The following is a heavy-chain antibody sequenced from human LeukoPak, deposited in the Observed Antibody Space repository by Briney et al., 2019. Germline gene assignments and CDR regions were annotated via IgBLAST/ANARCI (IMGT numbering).Heavy chain of an antibody. CDR2: INSGDSDP. V-gene: IGHV5-51*01. Sequence: GESLKISGQASGYSFNTYWIGWVRQMPGKGLEWMGIINSGDSDPRYNPSFQGRATISADRSISTAYLQWNSLKASDTAMYYCARHGVGSSWFGFDFWGQGTLVTVSS. D-gene: IGHD6-13*01. CDR3: ARHGVGSSWFGFDF. CDR1: GYSFNTYW. J-gene: IGHJ4*02.